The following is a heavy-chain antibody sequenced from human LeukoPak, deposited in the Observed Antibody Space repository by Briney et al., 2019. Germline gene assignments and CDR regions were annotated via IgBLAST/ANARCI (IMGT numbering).Heavy chain of an antibody. CDR3: ATLRGTYYYYGMDV. V-gene: IGHV4-59*08. CDR1: GGSITTYY. Sequence: PSETLSLTCTVSGGSITTYYWSWIRQPPGKGLEWIGYIYYSGSTNYHPSLKSRVTISVDPSKNQFSLKLSSVTAADTAVYYCATLRGTYYYYGMDVWGQGTTVTVSS. CDR2: IYYSGST. J-gene: IGHJ6*02.